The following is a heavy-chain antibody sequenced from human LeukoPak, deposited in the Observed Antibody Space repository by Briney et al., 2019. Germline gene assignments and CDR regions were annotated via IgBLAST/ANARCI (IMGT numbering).Heavy chain of an antibody. CDR2: MSGRGVST. CDR1: GFTFTNYA. CDR3: AKDCNGGNCYIDY. J-gene: IGHJ4*02. D-gene: IGHD2-15*01. V-gene: IGHV3-23*01. Sequence: PGGSLRLSCAASGFTFTNYAMSWVRQAPGKGLEWVSGMSGRGVSTYYADSVKGRFTISSDNSKNTLYLQMTSLRAEDTAIYYCAKDCNGGNCYIDYWGQGTLVTVAS.